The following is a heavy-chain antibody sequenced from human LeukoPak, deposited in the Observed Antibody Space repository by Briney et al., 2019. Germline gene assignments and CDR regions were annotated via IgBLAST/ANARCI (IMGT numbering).Heavy chain of an antibody. CDR3: AREDRYCSGGSCYS. V-gene: IGHV4-59*01. CDR2: IYSSGST. CDR1: GDSISSYY. Sequence: SETLSLTCTVSGDSISSYYWSWIRQPPGEGLEWIGYIYSSGSTNYNPSLKSRVTISVDTSKNQFSLKLSSVTAADTAVYYCAREDRYCSGGSCYSWGQGTLVTVSS. J-gene: IGHJ4*02. D-gene: IGHD2-15*01.